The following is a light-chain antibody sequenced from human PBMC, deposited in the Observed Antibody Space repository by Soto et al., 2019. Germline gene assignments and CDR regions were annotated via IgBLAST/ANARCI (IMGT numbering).Light chain of an antibody. J-gene: IGKJ5*01. CDR1: QILLHTNGHNY. CDR3: MQALQTIT. Sequence: IVRTQTPLSLPVSPGEHASISCSTSQILLHTNGHNYLDWYLQKPGQSPQLLIYLGSNRSSGVPDRFSGSGSGTDFTLKISRVEAEDVGVYYCMQALQTITFGQGTRLEIK. CDR2: LGS. V-gene: IGKV2-28*01.